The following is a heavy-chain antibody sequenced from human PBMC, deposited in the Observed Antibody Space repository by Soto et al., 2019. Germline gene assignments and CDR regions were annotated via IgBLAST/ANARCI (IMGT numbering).Heavy chain of an antibody. CDR2: INPATGAA. Sequence: QLHLVQSGAVVKKPGASVTVSCSASGYPVTAYYMHWVRQAPGRGLEWMGGINPATGAAKYTQTFQGRVTMPRDTPTSTVFMELSGRTSEDTAVFYWARGGGVGVAGSAAFDMWGQGTLVTVSS. V-gene: IGHV1-2*02. J-gene: IGHJ3*02. CDR1: GYPVTAYY. CDR3: ARGGGVGVAGSAAFDM. D-gene: IGHD3-3*01.